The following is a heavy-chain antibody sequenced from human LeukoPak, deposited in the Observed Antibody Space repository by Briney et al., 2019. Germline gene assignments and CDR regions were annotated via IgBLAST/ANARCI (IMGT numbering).Heavy chain of an antibody. J-gene: IGHJ4*02. CDR1: GGSFSGYY. CDR3: AREGINQLLYRCFDY. Sequence: PSETLSPTCAVYGGSFSGYYWSWIRQPPGKGLEWIGEINHSGSTNYNPSLKSRVTISVDTSKNQFSLKLSSVTAADTAVYYCAREGINQLLYRCFDYWGQGTLVTVSS. V-gene: IGHV4-34*01. CDR2: INHSGST. D-gene: IGHD2-2*02.